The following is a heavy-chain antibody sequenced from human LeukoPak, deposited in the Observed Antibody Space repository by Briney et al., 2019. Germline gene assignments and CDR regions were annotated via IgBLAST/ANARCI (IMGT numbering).Heavy chain of an antibody. V-gene: IGHV4-59*01. J-gene: IGHJ3*02. D-gene: IGHD4-11*01. CDR1: GGSISSYH. CDR2: IYYSGST. Sequence: PSETLSLTCTVSGGSISSYHWSWIRQPPGKGLEWIGYIYYSGSTNYNPSLKSRVTISVDTSKNQFSLKLSSVTAADTAVYYCATTTVDDAFDIWGQGTMVTVSS. CDR3: ATTTVDDAFDI.